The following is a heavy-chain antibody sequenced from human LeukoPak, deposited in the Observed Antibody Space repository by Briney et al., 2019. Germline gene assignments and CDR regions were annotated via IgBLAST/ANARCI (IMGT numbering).Heavy chain of an antibody. D-gene: IGHD1-26*01. V-gene: IGHV3-30-3*01. CDR2: ISYDGSNK. Sequence: GGSLRLSCAASGFTFSSYAMHWVRQAPGKGLEWVAVISYDGSNKYYVDSVKGRFTISRDNAKNSLYLQMNSLRDEDTAVYYCARDGRYSGSYYSHGRDIWGQGTMVTVSS. CDR1: GFTFSSYA. J-gene: IGHJ3*02. CDR3: ARDGRYSGSYYSHGRDI.